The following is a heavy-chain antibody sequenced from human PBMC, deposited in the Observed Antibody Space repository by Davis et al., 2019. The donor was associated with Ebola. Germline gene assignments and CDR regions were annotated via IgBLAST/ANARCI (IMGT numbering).Heavy chain of an antibody. J-gene: IGHJ4*02. CDR2: INPDSGDT. CDR1: GYTFIGYY. Sequence: ASVKVSCKASGYTFIGYYIHWVRQAPGQGLKWMGWINPDSGDTNYAQKFQGRVTMTRDTSITTAYMELSSLRSDDTAMYYCARGRLDYSNDGASDYWGQGTLVTVSS. CDR3: ARGRLDYSNDGASDY. D-gene: IGHD4-11*01. V-gene: IGHV1-2*02.